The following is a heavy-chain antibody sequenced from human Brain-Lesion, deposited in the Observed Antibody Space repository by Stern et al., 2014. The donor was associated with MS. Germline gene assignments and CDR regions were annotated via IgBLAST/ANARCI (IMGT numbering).Heavy chain of an antibody. V-gene: IGHV4-4*02. D-gene: IGHD6-13*01. J-gene: IGHJ4*02. CDR3: ARFPASRPHVFDS. CDR1: GGSISSSNW. CDR2: SDHSGST. Sequence: QVQLQESGPGLVKPSGTLSLTCAVSGGSISSSNWWSWVRQSPGKGLEWIGESDHSGSTIYNPSLKSRVTVSVEKPKTRFPRTRGSGTAADTAVYFCARFPASRPHVFDSWGQGTLVTVSS.